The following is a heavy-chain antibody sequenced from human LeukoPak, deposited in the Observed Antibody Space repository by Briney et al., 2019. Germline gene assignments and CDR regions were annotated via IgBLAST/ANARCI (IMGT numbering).Heavy chain of an antibody. CDR2: IYYSGST. J-gene: IGHJ5*02. V-gene: IGHV4-31*03. CDR1: GGSISSGDYF. Sequence: SETLSLTCTVSGGSISSGDYFWSWIRQHPGKGLEWIGYIYYSGSTYYNPSLKSRVAISVDTSKNQFSLTVSSVTAADTAVYYCTRDTFSGYDSSWFDPWGQGTLVTVSS. CDR3: TRDTFSGYDSSWFDP. D-gene: IGHD5-12*01.